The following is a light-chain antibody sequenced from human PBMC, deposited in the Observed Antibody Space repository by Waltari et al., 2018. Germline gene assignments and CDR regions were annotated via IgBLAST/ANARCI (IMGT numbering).Light chain of an antibody. J-gene: IGKJ5*01. CDR2: DAS. V-gene: IGKV3-11*01. Sequence: EIVLTQSPATLSLSPGERATLSCRASQSVSSYLAWYQQKPGQAPRLLIYDASNRATCIPARFSGSGSVTDFTLTISSLEPEDFAVYYCQQRSNWPPITFGQGTRLEIK. CDR1: QSVSSY. CDR3: QQRSNWPPIT.